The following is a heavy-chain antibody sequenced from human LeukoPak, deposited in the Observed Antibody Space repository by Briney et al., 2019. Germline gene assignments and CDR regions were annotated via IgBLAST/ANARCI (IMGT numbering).Heavy chain of an antibody. D-gene: IGHD3-9*01. Sequence: GGSLRLSWAASGFNVNNYYMSWVRQSPGKGLEWLSVMQTGGSTYYADSVKGRFTISRDNSKNTLYLQVTGLRVDDTAMYYCARGGPTDNILTGYSSLDAWGQGTLVTVSS. CDR2: MQTGGST. J-gene: IGHJ5*02. CDR3: ARGGPTDNILTGYSSLDA. CDR1: GFNVNNYY. V-gene: IGHV3-66*01.